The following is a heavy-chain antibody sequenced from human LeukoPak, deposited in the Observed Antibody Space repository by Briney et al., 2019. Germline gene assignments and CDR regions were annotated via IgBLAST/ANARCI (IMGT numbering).Heavy chain of an antibody. V-gene: IGHV3-30*18. CDR2: ISYDGSNE. D-gene: IGHD3-22*01. CDR3: AKDLDDSSGRVDY. Sequence: GGSLRLSCAASGFTFSSYGMHSVRQAPGKGLEWVAVISYDGSNEYYTDSVKGRFTISRDQSKNTLYLQMNSLRAEDTAVYYCAKDLDDSSGRVDYWGQGTLVTVSS. J-gene: IGHJ4*02. CDR1: GFTFSSYG.